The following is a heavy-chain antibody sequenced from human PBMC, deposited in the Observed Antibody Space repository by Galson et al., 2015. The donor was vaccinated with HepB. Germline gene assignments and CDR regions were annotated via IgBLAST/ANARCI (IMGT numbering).Heavy chain of an antibody. D-gene: IGHD4-23*01. Sequence: SLRLSCAASGFTFSSYAMSWVRQAPGKGLEWVSAISGSGGSTYYADSVKGRFTISRDNSKNTLYLQMNSLRAEDTAVYYCAKDLGSHGLRWPSYYYYGMDVWGQGTTVTVSS. CDR3: AKDLGSHGLRWPSYYYYGMDV. J-gene: IGHJ6*02. CDR2: ISGSGGST. V-gene: IGHV3-23*01. CDR1: GFTFSSYA.